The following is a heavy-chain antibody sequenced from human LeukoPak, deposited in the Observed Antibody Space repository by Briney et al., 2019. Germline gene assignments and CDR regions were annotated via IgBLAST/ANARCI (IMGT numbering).Heavy chain of an antibody. D-gene: IGHD3-10*01. CDR1: GGSISSGSYS. Sequence: SETLSLTCTVSGGSISSGSYSWSWIRQPAGKGLEWIGRIYTSGSTNYNPSLKSRVTISVDTSKNQFSLKLSSVTAADTAVYYCATDSYGSGSYFRGWGQGTLVTVSS. J-gene: IGHJ4*02. CDR2: IYTSGST. CDR3: ATDSYGSGSYFRG. V-gene: IGHV4-61*02.